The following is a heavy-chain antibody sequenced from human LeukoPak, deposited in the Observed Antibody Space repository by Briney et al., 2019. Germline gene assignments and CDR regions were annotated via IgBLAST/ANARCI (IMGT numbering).Heavy chain of an antibody. J-gene: IGHJ3*02. Sequence: SETLSLTCAVYGGSFSGYYWSWIRQPPGKGLEWIGEINHSGSTNYNPSLKSRVTMSVDTSKNQFSLKLSSVSAADTAVYYCARGSRYYDILTGYYDAFDIWGQGTMVTVSS. CDR3: ARGSRYYDILTGYYDAFDI. D-gene: IGHD3-9*01. CDR2: INHSGST. V-gene: IGHV4-34*01. CDR1: GGSFSGYY.